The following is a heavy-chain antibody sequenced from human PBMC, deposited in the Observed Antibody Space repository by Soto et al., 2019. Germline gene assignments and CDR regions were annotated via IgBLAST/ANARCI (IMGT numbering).Heavy chain of an antibody. Sequence: SVKVSCKASGGTFSSYAISWVRQAPGQRLEWMGGIIPINGTTKYAQKFQGRVTITRDTSTSTAYMELSSLRSEDTAVYYCARLTTATWFDPWGQGTLVTVSS. CDR2: IIPINGTT. CDR1: GGTFSSYA. CDR3: ARLTTATWFDP. D-gene: IGHD3-9*01. J-gene: IGHJ5*02. V-gene: IGHV1-69*05.